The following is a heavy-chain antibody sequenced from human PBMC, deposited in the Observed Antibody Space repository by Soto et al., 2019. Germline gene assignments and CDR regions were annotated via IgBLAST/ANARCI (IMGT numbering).Heavy chain of an antibody. D-gene: IGHD4-17*01. CDR2: IKSNTAGGTT. CDR1: GFTFSNVW. J-gene: IGHJ4*02. CDR3: ATDADYVGFDY. V-gene: IGHV3-15*01. Sequence: EVQLVESGGGLVKPGGSLRLSCAASGFTFSNVWMSWVRQAPGKGLEWVARIKSNTAGGTTDYAAHVKGRFTIARDDSKNTLDLKMNSLTTEDTAVYYGATDADYVGFDYWGQGTLVTVSS.